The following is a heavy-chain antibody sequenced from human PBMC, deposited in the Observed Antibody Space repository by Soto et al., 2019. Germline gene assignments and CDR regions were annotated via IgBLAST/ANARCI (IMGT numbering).Heavy chain of an antibody. CDR3: TRDHYGRGFSSGAFDS. Sequence: PGGSLRLSCSPSGFTFGDYAMNGFRQAPGKGLEWVGFIKSKAFGGTPEYAASVKGRFTISRDDSMSIAYLQMNSLKTDDTAVYYCTRDHYGRGFSSGAFDSWGQGTPVTVSS. D-gene: IGHD5-18*01. J-gene: IGHJ4*02. V-gene: IGHV3-49*03. CDR1: GFTFGDYA. CDR2: IKSKAFGGTP.